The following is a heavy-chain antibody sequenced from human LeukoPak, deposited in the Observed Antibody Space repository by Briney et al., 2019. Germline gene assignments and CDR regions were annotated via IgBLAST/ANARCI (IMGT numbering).Heavy chain of an antibody. CDR2: VSGSGGST. Sequence: GGSLRLSCAASGFTFSSYAMSWVRQAPGKGLGWVSAVSGSGGSTYYADSVKGRFTISRDNSKNTLYLQMNSLRAEDTAVYYCAKNGYYDFSQPTPFWGQGTLVTVSS. CDR1: GFTFSSYA. J-gene: IGHJ4*02. CDR3: AKNGYYDFSQPTPF. V-gene: IGHV3-23*01. D-gene: IGHD3-3*01.